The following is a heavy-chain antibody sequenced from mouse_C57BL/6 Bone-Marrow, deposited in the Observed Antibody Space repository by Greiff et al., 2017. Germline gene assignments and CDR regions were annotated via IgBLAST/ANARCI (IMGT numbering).Heavy chain of an antibody. CDR3: ARNYSNYEALTY. D-gene: IGHD2-5*01. V-gene: IGHV5-17*01. J-gene: IGHJ3*01. Sequence: EVQRVESGGGLVKPGGSLKLSCAASGFTFSDYGMHWVRQAPEKGLEWVAYISSGSSTSYYADTVKGRFTISRDNAKNTLFLQMTSLRSEDTAMYYCARNYSNYEALTYWGQGTLVTVSA. CDR1: GFTFSDYG. CDR2: ISSGSSTS.